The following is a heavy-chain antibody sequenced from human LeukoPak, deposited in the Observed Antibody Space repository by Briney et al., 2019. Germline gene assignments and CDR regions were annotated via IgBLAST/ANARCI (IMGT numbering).Heavy chain of an antibody. CDR1: GYTFTNYG. J-gene: IGHJ4*02. V-gene: IGHV1-18*01. Sequence: GASVKVSCKAFGYTFTNYGISWVRQAPGQGLEWMGWISAYNGHTNYAQKFQGRVTITADESTSTAYMELSSLRSEDTAVYYCAYSAGTTFSFDYWGQGTLVTVSS. CDR2: ISAYNGHT. CDR3: AYSAGTTFSFDY. D-gene: IGHD1-1*01.